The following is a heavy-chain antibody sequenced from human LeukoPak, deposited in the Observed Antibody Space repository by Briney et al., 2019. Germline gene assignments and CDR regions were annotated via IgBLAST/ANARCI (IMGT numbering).Heavy chain of an antibody. CDR3: ARDSIAARPGFDY. CDR2: INPNSGGT. J-gene: IGHJ4*02. Sequence: ASVKVSFKASGYTFTVYYMHWVRQAPGQGREWMGWINPNSGGTNYAQKFQGRVTMTRDTSISTAYMELSRLRSDDTAVYYCARDSIAARPGFDYWGQGTLVTVSS. D-gene: IGHD6-6*01. V-gene: IGHV1-2*02. CDR1: GYTFTVYY.